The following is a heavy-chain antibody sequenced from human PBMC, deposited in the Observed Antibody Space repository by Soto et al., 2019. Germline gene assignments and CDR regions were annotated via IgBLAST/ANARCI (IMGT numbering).Heavy chain of an antibody. Sequence: QMQLVQSGPEVKKPGTSVKVSCKASGFTFTSSAMQWVRQARGQRLEWIGWIVVGSGNTNYAQKFQERVTITRDMXTXXAYMELSSLRSEDTAVYYCAAEGDYYDSSEEDFQHWGQGTLVTVSS. CDR1: GFTFTSSA. D-gene: IGHD3-22*01. J-gene: IGHJ1*01. CDR2: IVVGSGNT. CDR3: AAEGDYYDSSEEDFQH. V-gene: IGHV1-58*02.